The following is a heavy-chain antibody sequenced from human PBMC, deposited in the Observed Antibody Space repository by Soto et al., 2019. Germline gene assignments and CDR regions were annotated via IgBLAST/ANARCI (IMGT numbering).Heavy chain of an antibody. J-gene: IGHJ4*02. Sequence: QVQLVESGGGVVQPGRSLRLSCAASGFTFSNSGMHWVRQAPGKGLEWVALISYGGSNQYYAYSVKGRFTISRDNSKNMVFLQMSSQRAENTAVYYCAKTDFGVVIVFDYWGQGTQVTVSS. CDR2: ISYGGSNQ. CDR1: GFTFSNSG. V-gene: IGHV3-30*18. CDR3: AKTDFGVVIVFDY. D-gene: IGHD3-3*01.